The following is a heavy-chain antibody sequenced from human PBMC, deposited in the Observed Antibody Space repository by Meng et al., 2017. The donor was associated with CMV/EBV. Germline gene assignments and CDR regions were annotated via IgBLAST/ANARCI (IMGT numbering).Heavy chain of an antibody. CDR1: GGTFSSYA. CDR3: ARGYYDSSGYYYRGGYYFDY. J-gene: IGHJ4*02. V-gene: IGHV1-69*12. Sequence: HVQLVQSGAEVKKPGSSVKGSCKASGGTFSSYAISWVRQAPGQGLEWMGGIIPIFGTANYAQKFQGRVTITADESTSTAYMELSSLRSEDTAVYYCARGYYDSSGYYYRGGYYFDYWGQGTLVTVSS. CDR2: IIPIFGTA. D-gene: IGHD3-22*01.